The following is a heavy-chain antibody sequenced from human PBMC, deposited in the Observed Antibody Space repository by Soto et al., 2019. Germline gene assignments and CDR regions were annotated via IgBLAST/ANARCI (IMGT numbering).Heavy chain of an antibody. V-gene: IGHV3-30*03. CDR2: ISYDGSNK. CDR3: ARATRFGTIQSAFYYYGMDV. CDR1: GFTFSSYG. D-gene: IGHD3-10*01. J-gene: IGHJ6*02. Sequence: PGGSLRLSCAASGFTFSSYGMHWVRQAPGKGLEWVAVISYDGSNKYYADSVKGRFTISRDNSKNTLYLQMNSLRAEDTAVYYCARATRFGTIQSAFYYYGMDVWGQGTTVTVSS.